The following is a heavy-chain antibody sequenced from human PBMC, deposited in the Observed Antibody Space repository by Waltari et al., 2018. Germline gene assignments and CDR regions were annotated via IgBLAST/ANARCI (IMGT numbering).Heavy chain of an antibody. Sequence: EVQLVESGGGLIQPGGSLRLSCAASDFIFSRNYMPWVRQAPGKGVVWVTVIYINGNRFNVDSLMRRFTITRDSASNTLHLQMHKLRTEDTGVYFCASGRKGGSGFSYWGRGTLVTVSS. CDR2: IYINGNR. CDR1: DFIFSRNY. CDR3: ASGRKGGSGFSY. J-gene: IGHJ4*02. D-gene: IGHD3-22*01. V-gene: IGHV3-53*01.